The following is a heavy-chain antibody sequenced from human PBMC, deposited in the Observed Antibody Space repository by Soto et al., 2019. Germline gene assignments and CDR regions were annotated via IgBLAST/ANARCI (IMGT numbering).Heavy chain of an antibody. Sequence: GSLRLSCAASGFTFSSYAMSWVRQAPGKGLEWVSAISGSGGSTYYADSVKGRFTISRDNSKNTLYLQMNSLRAEDTAVYYCAKNRHYGDEIDYWGQGTLVTVSS. J-gene: IGHJ4*02. V-gene: IGHV3-23*01. CDR2: ISGSGGST. D-gene: IGHD4-17*01. CDR1: GFTFSSYA. CDR3: AKNRHYGDEIDY.